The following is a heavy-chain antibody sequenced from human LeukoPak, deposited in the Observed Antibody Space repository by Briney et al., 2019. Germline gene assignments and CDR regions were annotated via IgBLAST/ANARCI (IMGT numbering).Heavy chain of an antibody. Sequence: SETLSLTCTVSGGSISSGSYYWSWIRQPAGKGLEWIGRIYTSGSTNYNPSLKSRVTISVDTSKNQFSLKLSSVTAADTAVYYCARGSAGDEGWFDPWGQGTLVTVSS. CDR1: GGSISSGSYY. CDR3: ARGSAGDEGWFDP. CDR2: IYTSGST. J-gene: IGHJ5*02. V-gene: IGHV4-61*02. D-gene: IGHD7-27*01.